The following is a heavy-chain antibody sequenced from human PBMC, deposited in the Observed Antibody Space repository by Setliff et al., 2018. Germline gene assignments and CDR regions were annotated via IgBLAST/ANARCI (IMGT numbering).Heavy chain of an antibody. CDR1: GYTFNNYG. V-gene: IGHV1-18*04. D-gene: IGHD2-2*01. CDR3: ARGPVDFVVVPAAAKFDY. J-gene: IGHJ4*02. CDR2: MSVY. Sequence: ASVKVSCKASGYTFNNYGINWVRQAPGQGLEWMGWMSVYAQKFQGRVTMTTDTPTSTAYMELRSLTSDDTAVYYCARGPVDFVVVPAAAKFDYWGQGTLVTVSS.